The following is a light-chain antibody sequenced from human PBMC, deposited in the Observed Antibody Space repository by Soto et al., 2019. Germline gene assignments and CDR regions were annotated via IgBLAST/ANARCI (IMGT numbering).Light chain of an antibody. V-gene: IGLV2-23*01. J-gene: IGLJ2*01. Sequence: QSALTQPASVSGPLGQSITLSCSGTTSDVGTYDLVSWYLRHPGKAPKLLIYDAFKRPSGVSDRFTGSKSGSTASLTISGLQAEDEADYFCCSYAGHGTLIFGGGTKLTVL. CDR1: TSDVGTYDL. CDR2: DAF. CDR3: CSYAGHGTLI.